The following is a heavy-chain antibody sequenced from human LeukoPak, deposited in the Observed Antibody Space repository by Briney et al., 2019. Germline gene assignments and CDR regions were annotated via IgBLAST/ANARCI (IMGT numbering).Heavy chain of an antibody. CDR3: AKDCVYYYDSSGPYYFDY. J-gene: IGHJ4*02. Sequence: PGGSLRLSCAASGFTFSSYSMNWVRQAPGKGLEWVSSISSSSYIYYADSVKGRFTISRDNSKNTLYLQMNSLRAEDTAVYYCAKDCVYYYDSSGPYYFDYWGQGTLVTVSS. D-gene: IGHD3-22*01. CDR1: GFTFSSYS. V-gene: IGHV3-21*04. CDR2: ISSSSYI.